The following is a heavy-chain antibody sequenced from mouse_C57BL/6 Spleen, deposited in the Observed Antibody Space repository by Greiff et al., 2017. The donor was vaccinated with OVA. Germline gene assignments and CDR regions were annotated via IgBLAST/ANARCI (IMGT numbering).Heavy chain of an antibody. CDR3: AREASSGPDYFDY. CDR1: GYAFSSSW. CDR2: IYPGDGGT. J-gene: IGHJ2*01. V-gene: IGHV1-82*01. Sequence: QVQLQQSGPELVKPGASVKISCKASGYAFSSSWMNWVKQRPGKGLEWIGRIYPGDGGTNYNGKFKGKATLTADKSSSTAYMQLSSLTSEDSAVYFCAREASSGPDYFDYWGQGTTLTVSS. D-gene: IGHD3-2*02.